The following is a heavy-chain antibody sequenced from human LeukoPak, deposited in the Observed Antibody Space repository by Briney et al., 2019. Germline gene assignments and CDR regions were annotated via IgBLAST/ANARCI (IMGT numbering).Heavy chain of an antibody. D-gene: IGHD3-3*01. Sequence: TSQTLSLTCTVSGGSISSGDYYWSWIRQPPGKGLEWIGYIYYSGITHYNPSLKSRVAISVDTSKNQFSLELSSVTAADTAVYYCARYFDFWSGYPSFDYWGQGALVTVSS. CDR1: GGSISSGDYY. V-gene: IGHV4-30-4*08. J-gene: IGHJ4*02. CDR3: ARYFDFWSGYPSFDY. CDR2: IYYSGIT.